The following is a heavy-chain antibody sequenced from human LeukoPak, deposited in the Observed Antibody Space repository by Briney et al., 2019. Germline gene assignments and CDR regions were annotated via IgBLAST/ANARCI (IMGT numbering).Heavy chain of an antibody. CDR2: ISSPGTTI. V-gene: IGHV3-11*04. CDR3: ATAVTRRRLEWNFDL. CDR1: GFRFSDYY. J-gene: IGHJ2*01. Sequence: GGSLRLSCAASGFRFSDYYMSWIRQAPGKGLEWILYISSPGTTIYYVDSVKGRFTISRDNAKTSLSLQMDSLRAEDTAVYYCATAVTRRRLEWNFDLWGRGTLVTVSS. D-gene: IGHD4-17*01.